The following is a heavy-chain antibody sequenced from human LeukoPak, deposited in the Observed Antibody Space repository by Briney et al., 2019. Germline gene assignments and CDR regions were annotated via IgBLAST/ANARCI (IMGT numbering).Heavy chain of an antibody. Sequence: GASVKVSCKASGYTFTSYDINWVRQATGQGLEWMGWMNPNSGNTGYAQKFQGRVTMTTDTSTSTAYMELRSLRSDDTAVFYCARHVRAATTFDYWGQGTLVTVSS. CDR2: MNPNSGNT. J-gene: IGHJ4*02. D-gene: IGHD1-1*01. CDR3: ARHVRAATTFDY. CDR1: GYTFTSYD. V-gene: IGHV1-8*02.